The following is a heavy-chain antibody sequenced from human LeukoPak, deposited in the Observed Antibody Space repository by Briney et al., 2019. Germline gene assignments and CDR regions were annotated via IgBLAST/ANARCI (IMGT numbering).Heavy chain of an antibody. J-gene: IGHJ6*03. CDR2: ISSSSSYI. CDR1: GFTFSSYS. V-gene: IGHV3-21*01. CDR3: ARDLLRAADYYYYMDV. Sequence: GGSLRLSCAASGFTFSSYSMNWVRQAPGKGLEWVSSISSSSSYIYYADSVKGRFTISRDNAKNSLYLQMNSLRAEDTAVYYCARDLLRAADYYYYMDVWGKGTTVTVSS.